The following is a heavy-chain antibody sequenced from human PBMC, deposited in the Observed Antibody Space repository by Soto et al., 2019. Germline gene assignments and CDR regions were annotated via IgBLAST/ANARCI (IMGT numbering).Heavy chain of an antibody. D-gene: IGHD5-18*01. V-gene: IGHV3-23*01. CDR1: ELSSSNHA. Sequence: EVHLLESGGGLVQPGGSLRLSCAASELSSSNHAMTWVRQAPGKGLEWVSGISGSDGGAYYADSVKGWFSITRDNSRSTLYLHTNSLGVEDTTVYYCASGGLHGYTNVGFSYFHSWGRGTLVTDSS. J-gene: IGHJ4*02. CDR2: ISGSDGGA. CDR3: ASGGLHGYTNVGFSYFHS.